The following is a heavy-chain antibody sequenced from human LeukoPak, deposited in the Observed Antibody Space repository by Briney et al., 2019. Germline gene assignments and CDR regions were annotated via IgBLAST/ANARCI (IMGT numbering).Heavy chain of an antibody. CDR1: GYTFTGHY. CDR2: INPNSGGT. CDR3: ARADSSGWYVDY. D-gene: IGHD6-19*01. V-gene: IGHV1-2*02. J-gene: IGHJ4*02. Sequence: TSVKVSCKASGYTFTGHYMHWVRQAPGQGLEWMGWINPNSGGTNYAQKFQGRVTMTRDTSISTAYMELSRLRSDDTAAYYCARADSSGWYVDYWGQGTLVTVSS.